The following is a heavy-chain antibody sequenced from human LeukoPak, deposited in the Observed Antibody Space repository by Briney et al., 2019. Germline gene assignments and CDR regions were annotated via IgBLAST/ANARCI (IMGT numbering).Heavy chain of an antibody. CDR1: RYTFSSCA. Sequence: GGSLRLSCAASRYTFSSCAMSWVRQAPGKGLEWVSAVSDSGDSTYYTDSVKGRFTISRDNSKNTLYLQMNSLRAEDTAVYYCVKCVRPSNSCYLGFDYWGQGTLVTASS. J-gene: IGHJ4*02. V-gene: IGHV3-23*01. D-gene: IGHD2-2*01. CDR3: VKCVRPSNSCYLGFDY. CDR2: VSDSGDST.